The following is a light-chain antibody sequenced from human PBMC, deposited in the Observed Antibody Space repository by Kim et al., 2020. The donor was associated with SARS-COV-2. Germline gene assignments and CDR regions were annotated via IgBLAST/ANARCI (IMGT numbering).Light chain of an antibody. Sequence: VSPGQIASITCSGDKLGDKYACWYQQKPGQSPVLVLYQDSKRPSGIPERFSGSNSGNTATLPISGTQAMDEADYYCQAWDSSTVVFGGGTQLTVL. CDR3: QAWDSSTVV. CDR1: KLGDKY. CDR2: QDS. V-gene: IGLV3-1*01. J-gene: IGLJ2*01.